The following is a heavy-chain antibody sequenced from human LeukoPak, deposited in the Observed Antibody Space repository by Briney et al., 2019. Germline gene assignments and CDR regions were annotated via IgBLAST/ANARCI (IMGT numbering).Heavy chain of an antibody. Sequence: PGGSLRLSCAASGFTFSSYAMHWVRQAPGKGLEWVAIISYDGNNKYYADSVKGRFTISRDNSKNTLYLQMNSLRAEDTAVYYCATGTRKPIAAAGPYFDYWGQGTLVTVSS. J-gene: IGHJ4*02. CDR3: ATGTRKPIAAAGPYFDY. D-gene: IGHD6-13*01. CDR1: GFTFSSYA. CDR2: ISYDGNNK. V-gene: IGHV3-30*14.